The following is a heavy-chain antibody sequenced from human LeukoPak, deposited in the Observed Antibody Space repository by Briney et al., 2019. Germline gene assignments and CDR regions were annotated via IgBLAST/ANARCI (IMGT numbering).Heavy chain of an antibody. J-gene: IGHJ6*03. D-gene: IGHD6-13*01. V-gene: IGHV1-8*03. CDR2: MNPNSGNT. CDR3: ARGIRQQLVRQVSYYYMDV. Sequence: GASVKVSCKASGYTFTSYGISWVRQAPGQGLEWMGWMNPNSGNTGYAQKFQGRVTITRNTSISTAYMELSSLRSEDTAVYYCARGIRQQLVRQVSYYYMDVWGKGTTVTVSS. CDR1: GYTFTSYG.